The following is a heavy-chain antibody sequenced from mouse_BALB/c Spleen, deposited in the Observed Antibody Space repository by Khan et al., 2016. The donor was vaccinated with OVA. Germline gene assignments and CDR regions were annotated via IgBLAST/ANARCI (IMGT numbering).Heavy chain of an antibody. Sequence: VQLQESGPEVVRPGVSVKLSCKGSGFTFTDYAMHWVNQSPAKSLEWIGFISTYNGNTTYNQKFKGKATMTGDKPSSTAYMELARLTSEDYATYYCARDWAALFAYWGQGTLVTVSA. J-gene: IGHJ3*01. CDR3: ARDWAALFAY. CDR1: GFTFTDYA. D-gene: IGHD4-1*01. V-gene: IGHV1S137*01. CDR2: ISTYNGNT.